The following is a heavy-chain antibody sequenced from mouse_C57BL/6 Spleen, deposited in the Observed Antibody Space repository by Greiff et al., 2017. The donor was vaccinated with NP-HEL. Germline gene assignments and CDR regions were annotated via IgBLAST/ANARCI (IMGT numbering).Heavy chain of an antibody. CDR2: INPNNGGT. CDR3: ARRPSYAYYAMDY. V-gene: IGHV1-18*01. CDR1: GYTFTDYN. Sequence: EVKLQESGPELVKPGASVKIPCKASGYTFTDYNMDWVKQSHGKSLEWIGDINPNNGGTIYNQKFKGKATLTVDKSSSTAYMELRSLTSEDTAVYYCARRPSYAYYAMDYWGQGTSVTVSS. J-gene: IGHJ4*01.